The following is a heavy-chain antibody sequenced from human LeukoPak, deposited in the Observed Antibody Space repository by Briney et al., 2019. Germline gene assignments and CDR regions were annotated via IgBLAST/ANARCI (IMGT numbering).Heavy chain of an antibody. CDR2: INPNSGGT. CDR1: GYTFTGYY. CDR3: ARPNYGDYVSAYYFDY. D-gene: IGHD4-17*01. V-gene: IGHV1-2*02. Sequence: ASVKVSCKASGYTFTGYYMQWVRQAPGQGLEWMGWINPNSGGTNYAQKFQGRVTMTRDTSISTAYMELSRLRSDDTAVYYCARPNYGDYVSAYYFDYWGQGTLVTVSS. J-gene: IGHJ4*02.